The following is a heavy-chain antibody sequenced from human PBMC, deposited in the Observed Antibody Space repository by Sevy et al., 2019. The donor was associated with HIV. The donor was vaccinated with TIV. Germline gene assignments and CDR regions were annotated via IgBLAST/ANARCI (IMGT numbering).Heavy chain of an antibody. J-gene: IGHJ4*02. CDR1: GFTFNNFA. CDR3: AKRSRSPVAMFAPFDY. V-gene: IGHV3-23*01. D-gene: IGHD2-2*01. Sequence: GGSLRLSCAASGFTFNNFAMSWVRRAPEKGLEWVSTIAPSGDSTYYADSVKGRFTISRDNSKNTLYLQMNSLRAEDTAVYYCAKRSRSPVAMFAPFDYWGQGTLVTVSS. CDR2: IAPSGDST.